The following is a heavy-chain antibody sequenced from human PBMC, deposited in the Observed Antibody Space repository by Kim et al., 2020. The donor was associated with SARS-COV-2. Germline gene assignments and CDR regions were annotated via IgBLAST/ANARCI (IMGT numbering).Heavy chain of an antibody. V-gene: IGHV3-30*03. CDR1: GFLLSRFG. D-gene: IGHD6-19*01. CDR3: TSGAVAGNDAFDI. CDR2: ISYDGSIQ. J-gene: IGHJ3*02. Sequence: GGSLRLSCVASGFLLSRFGMHWVRQAPGKGLECVTTISYDGSIQYYGDSVKGRFTISRDNSKNKLFLQMNSLRDEDTAVYYCTSGAVAGNDAFDIWGQGTMVTVSS.